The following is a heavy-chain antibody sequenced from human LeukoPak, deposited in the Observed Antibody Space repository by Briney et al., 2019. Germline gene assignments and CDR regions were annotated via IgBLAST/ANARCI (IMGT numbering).Heavy chain of an antibody. CDR1: GFTFGSYS. CDR2: ISSSSSYI. J-gene: IGHJ5*01. Sequence: GGSLRLSCAASGFTFGSYSMNWVRQAPGKGLEWVSSISSSSSYIYYADSVKGRFTISRDNAKNSLYLQMNSLRAEDTAVYHCARDPAPQGWFDSWGQGTLVTVSS. CDR3: ARDPAPQGWFDS. V-gene: IGHV3-21*01.